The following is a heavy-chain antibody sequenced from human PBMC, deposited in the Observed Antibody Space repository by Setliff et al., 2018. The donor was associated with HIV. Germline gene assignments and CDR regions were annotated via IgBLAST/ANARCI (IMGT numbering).Heavy chain of an antibody. CDR2: TSHSGRT. D-gene: IGHD2-21*02. V-gene: IGHV4-34*01. CDR3: ARGQGCGGGCHYAFEM. J-gene: IGHJ3*02. Sequence: SETLSLTCAVYGGPLSGHYWSWIRQPPGQGLEWIGETSHSGRTNYNPSLKSRVTIPVDTSKNQFSLKLTSVTAADTAVYYCARGQGCGGGCHYAFEMWGQGTMVTVSS. CDR1: GGPLSGHY.